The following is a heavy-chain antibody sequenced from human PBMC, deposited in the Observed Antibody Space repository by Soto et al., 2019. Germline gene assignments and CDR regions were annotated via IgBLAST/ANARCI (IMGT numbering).Heavy chain of an antibody. CDR1: GGTFSSYA. CDR2: IIPIFVTA. J-gene: IGHJ6*02. Sequence: QVQLVQSGAEVKKPGSSVKVSCKASGGTFSSYAISWVRQAPGQGLEWMGGIIPIFVTANYAQKFQGRVTITADESTSTAYMELSSLRSEDTAVYYCARTPYSSSWYSYYGMDVWGQGTTVTVSS. CDR3: ARTPYSSSWYSYYGMDV. D-gene: IGHD6-13*01. V-gene: IGHV1-69*01.